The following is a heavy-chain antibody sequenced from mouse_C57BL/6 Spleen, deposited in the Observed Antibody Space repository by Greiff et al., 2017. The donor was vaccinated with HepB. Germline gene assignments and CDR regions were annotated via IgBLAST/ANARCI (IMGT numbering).Heavy chain of an antibody. CDR1: GYTFTSYW. Sequence: QVQLKEPGAELVRPGSSVKLSCKASGYTFTSYWMHWVKQRPIQGLEWIGNIDPSDSETHYNQKFKDKATLTVDKSSSTAYMQLSSLTSEDSAVYYCASGEIPTVGGNFDYWGQGTTLTVSS. V-gene: IGHV1-52*01. CDR2: IDPSDSET. D-gene: IGHD1-1*01. J-gene: IGHJ2*01. CDR3: ASGEIPTVGGNFDY.